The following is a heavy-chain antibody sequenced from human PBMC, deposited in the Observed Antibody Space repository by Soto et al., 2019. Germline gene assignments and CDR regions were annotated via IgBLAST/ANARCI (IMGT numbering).Heavy chain of an antibody. V-gene: IGHV1-69*06. D-gene: IGHD6-13*01. CDR3: ARGGYSSTWSNVWDRSGLDA. Sequence: QVQLVQSGAEAKKPGSSVKVSCKTSGGTFSSYAISWVRQAPGKGLEWLGGVVPLFRTTNYAQKFPGRATITADTSTYTAYMELSGLRSGDTAVYYCARGGYSSTWSNVWDRSGLDAWGQGPTVTVSS. CDR1: GGTFSSYA. J-gene: IGHJ6*02. CDR2: VVPLFRTT.